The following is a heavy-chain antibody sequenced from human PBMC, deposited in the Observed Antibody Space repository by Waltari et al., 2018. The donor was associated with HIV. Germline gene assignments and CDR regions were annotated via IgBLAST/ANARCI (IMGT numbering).Heavy chain of an antibody. CDR2: IFYSGTT. J-gene: IGHJ4*02. CDR3: ARHKNRGSYFPVDF. Sequence: QLQLHESGPGLVKPSETLSLTCIVSGFSISSNKYYWGLTRQPPGQGLELLGNIFYSGTTNYNPSLESRVTISIDTSKSQFSLNLDSVTAADTAIYYCARHKNRGSYFPVDFWGQGTLVAVSS. CDR1: GFSISSNKYY. V-gene: IGHV4-39*07. D-gene: IGHD1-26*01.